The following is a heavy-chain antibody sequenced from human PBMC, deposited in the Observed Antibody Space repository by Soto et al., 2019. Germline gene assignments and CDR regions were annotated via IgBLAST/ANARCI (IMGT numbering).Heavy chain of an antibody. V-gene: IGHV3-48*01. J-gene: IGHJ4*02. D-gene: IGHD3-10*01. CDR3: ARDHRFLWFGEFPLDY. CDR2: ISSSSSTI. Sequence: PGGSLILSCASSGFTFSSYGMNLVRPAPGKGLEWVSYISSSSSTIYYADSVKGRFTISRDNAKNSLKLSSVTAADTAVYYCARDHRFLWFGEFPLDYWGQGTLVTVSS. CDR1: GFTFSSYG.